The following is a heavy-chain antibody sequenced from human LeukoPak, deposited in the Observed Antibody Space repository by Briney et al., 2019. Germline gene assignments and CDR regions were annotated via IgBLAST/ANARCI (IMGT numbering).Heavy chain of an antibody. Sequence: ASVKVSCTASGYTFTSYGISWVRQAPGQGLEWMGWISAYNGNTNYAQKLQGRVTMTTDTPTSTAYMELRSLRSDDTAVYYCARADIVVVPADSWFDPWGQGTLVTVSS. CDR1: GYTFTSYG. V-gene: IGHV1-18*04. CDR3: ARADIVVVPADSWFDP. D-gene: IGHD2-2*01. J-gene: IGHJ5*02. CDR2: ISAYNGNT.